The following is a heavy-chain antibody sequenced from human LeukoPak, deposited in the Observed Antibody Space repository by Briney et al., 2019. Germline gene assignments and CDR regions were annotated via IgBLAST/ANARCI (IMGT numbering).Heavy chain of an antibody. V-gene: IGHV4-31*03. J-gene: IGHJ4*02. Sequence: PSETLSLTCTVSGGSISSGGYYWSWIRQHPGKGLEWIGYIYYSGSTYYNPSLKSRLTISVDTSKNQFSLKLSSVTAADTAVYYCASDCSSTSCYSGILWGQGTLITVSS. D-gene: IGHD2-2*01. CDR3: ASDCSSTSCYSGIL. CDR1: GGSISSGGYY. CDR2: IYYSGST.